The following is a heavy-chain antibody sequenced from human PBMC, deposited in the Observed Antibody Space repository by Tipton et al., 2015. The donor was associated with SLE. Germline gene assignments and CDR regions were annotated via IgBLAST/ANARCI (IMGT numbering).Heavy chain of an antibody. CDR1: GGSISSSNYY. Sequence: TLSLTCTVSGGSISSSNYYWGWIRQPPGKGLEWIGSISYSGSTYYNPSLKSRVTISGDTSKNQFSLKLNSVTAADTAVYYCARHGQLKGNFYWGQGTLVTVSS. CDR3: ARHGQLKGNFY. V-gene: IGHV4-39*01. CDR2: ISYSGST. D-gene: IGHD4-23*01. J-gene: IGHJ4*02.